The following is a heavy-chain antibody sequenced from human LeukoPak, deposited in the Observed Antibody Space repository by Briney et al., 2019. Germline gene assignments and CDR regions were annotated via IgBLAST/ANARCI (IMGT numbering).Heavy chain of an antibody. V-gene: IGHV1-46*01. Sequence: GASVKVSCKASGYTFTSYYMHWVRQAPGQGLEWMGIINPSGGSTSYAQKFQGRVTMTRDTSTSTVYMELSSLRSEDTAVYYCARRGYYCDSSGYPTPNDAFDIWGQGTMVTVSS. J-gene: IGHJ3*02. CDR1: GYTFTSYY. CDR3: ARRGYYCDSSGYPTPNDAFDI. D-gene: IGHD3-22*01. CDR2: INPSGGST.